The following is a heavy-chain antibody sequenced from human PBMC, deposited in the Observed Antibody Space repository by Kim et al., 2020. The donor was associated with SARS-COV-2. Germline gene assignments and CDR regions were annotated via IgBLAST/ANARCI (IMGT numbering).Heavy chain of an antibody. J-gene: IGHJ3*02. Sequence: SETLSLTCTVSGGSMSSYYWSWSRQRPGKGREWIGHIYDSGRTNYHPSLKSRVTISVAPSKTQFSLKLSCVTAADTAVNCCARSDVAPPPYAFDICGQ. CDR2: IYDSGRT. D-gene: IGHD2-15*01. CDR3: ARSDVAPPPYAFDI. CDR1: GGSMSSYY. V-gene: IGHV4-59*13.